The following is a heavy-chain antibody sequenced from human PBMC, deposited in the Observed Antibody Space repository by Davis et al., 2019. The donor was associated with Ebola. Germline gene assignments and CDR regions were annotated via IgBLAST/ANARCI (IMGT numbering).Heavy chain of an antibody. J-gene: IGHJ4*02. CDR3: ARRSNSPFDY. Sequence: MPSETLSLTCAVYGGSFSGYYWSWIRQPPGQGLEWLGEINHSGSTNYNPSLKSRVTKSVDTSKKQFSLKLSSVTAADTAVYYCARRSNSPFDYWGQGTLVTVSS. CDR1: GGSFSGYY. V-gene: IGHV4-34*01. D-gene: IGHD6-13*01. CDR2: INHSGST.